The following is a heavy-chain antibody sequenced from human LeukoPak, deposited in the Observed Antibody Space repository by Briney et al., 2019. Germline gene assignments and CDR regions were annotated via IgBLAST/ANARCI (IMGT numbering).Heavy chain of an antibody. J-gene: IGHJ4*02. CDR1: GFTFSSYT. Sequence: GGSLRLSCAASGFTFSSYTMSWVRQAPGKGLEWVSYISSSGSTLYYADSVKGRITISRDNAKNSLYLQMNSLRAEDTAVYYCARRRYNWNAIDYWGQGTLVTVSS. V-gene: IGHV3-48*04. CDR3: ARRRYNWNAIDY. D-gene: IGHD1-20*01. CDR2: ISSSGSTL.